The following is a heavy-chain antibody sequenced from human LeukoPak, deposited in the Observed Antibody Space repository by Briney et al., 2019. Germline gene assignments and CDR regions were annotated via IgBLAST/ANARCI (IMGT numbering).Heavy chain of an antibody. CDR2: IFPSGGEI. CDR1: GFTFSTFA. Sequence: PGGSLRLSCAASGFTFSTFAMIWVRQPPGKGLEWVSSIFPSGGEIHYADSVRGRFTISRDNSKSTLSLQMNSLRAEDTAVYYCASTVPGPLCSSSWYHAFDIWGQGTMVTVSS. J-gene: IGHJ3*02. D-gene: IGHD6-13*01. V-gene: IGHV3-23*01. CDR3: ASTVPGPLCSSSWYHAFDI.